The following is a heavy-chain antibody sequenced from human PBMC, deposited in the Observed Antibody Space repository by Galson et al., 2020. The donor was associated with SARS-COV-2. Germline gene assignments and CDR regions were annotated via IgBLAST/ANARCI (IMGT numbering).Heavy chain of an antibody. CDR3: ARDEGIRGYNYGRLYYGMDV. CDR2: ISTSSSYT. J-gene: IGHJ6*02. CDR1: GFPFSTYS. V-gene: IGHV3-21*01. Sequence: NSGGSLRLSCAASGFPFSTYSMNWVRLAPGKVLEWVSSISTSSSYTYYVDSVKGRFSISRDNPRNSLYLQMNSLRAEDTAVYYCARDEGIRGYNYGRLYYGMDVWGQGTTVTVSS. D-gene: IGHD5-18*01.